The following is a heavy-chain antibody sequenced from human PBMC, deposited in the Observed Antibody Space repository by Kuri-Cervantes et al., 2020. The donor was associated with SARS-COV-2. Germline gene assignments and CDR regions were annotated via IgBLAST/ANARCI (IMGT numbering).Heavy chain of an antibody. V-gene: IGHV4-4*07. CDR3: AMTVHDFWSGEFDH. CDR1: GGSISSYY. CDR2: IYTSGST. Sequence: SETLSLTCTVSGGSISSYYWSWIRQPAGKGLEWIGRIYTSGSTNYNPSLKSRVTMSVDTSKNQFSLKLSSVTAADTAVYYCAMTVHDFWSGEFDHWGQGTLVTVSS. J-gene: IGHJ4*02. D-gene: IGHD3-3*01.